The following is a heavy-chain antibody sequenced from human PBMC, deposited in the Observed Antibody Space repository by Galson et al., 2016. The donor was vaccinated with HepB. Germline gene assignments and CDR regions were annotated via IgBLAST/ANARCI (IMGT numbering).Heavy chain of an antibody. V-gene: IGHV1-46*01. CDR1: GYTFTSYY. D-gene: IGHD2-2*01. CDR3: ARGDVVVVPATMPVYYYHNGMDV. Sequence: SVKVSCKASGYTFTSYYIHWVRQAPGQGLEWMAIINPSAGGTIYAQKFQGRVTMTTDTSTSTVYMELSSLRSEDTAVYYCARGDVVVVPATMPVYYYHNGMDVWGQGTTVTVSS. CDR2: INPSAGGT. J-gene: IGHJ6*02.